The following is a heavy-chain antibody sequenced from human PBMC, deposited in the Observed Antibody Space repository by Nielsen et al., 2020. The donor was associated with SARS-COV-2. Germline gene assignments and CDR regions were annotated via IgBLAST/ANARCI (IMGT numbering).Heavy chain of an antibody. D-gene: IGHD3-22*01. CDR1: GFTFSSYG. CDR2: ISYDGSNK. Sequence: GSLKISCAASGFTFSSYGMHWVRQAPGKGLEWVAVISYDGSNKYYADSVKGRFTISRDNSKNTLYLQMNSLRAEDTAVYYCAKDADYYDSSGLDYWGQGTLVTVSS. CDR3: AKDADYYDSSGLDY. J-gene: IGHJ4*02. V-gene: IGHV3-30*18.